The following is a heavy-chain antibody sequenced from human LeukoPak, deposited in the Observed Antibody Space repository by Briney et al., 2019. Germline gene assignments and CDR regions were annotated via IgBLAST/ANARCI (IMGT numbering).Heavy chain of an antibody. CDR2: IYPGDSDT. CDR1: GYSFISYW. CDR3: ARRSRSSDFDY. V-gene: IGHV5-51*01. D-gene: IGHD6-6*01. J-gene: IGHJ4*02. Sequence: GESLKISCKGSGYSFISYWIGWVRQMPGKGLEWMGIIYPGDSDTRYSPSFQGQVTISADKSISTAYLQWSSLKASDAAMYFCARRSRSSDFDYWGQGTLVTVSS.